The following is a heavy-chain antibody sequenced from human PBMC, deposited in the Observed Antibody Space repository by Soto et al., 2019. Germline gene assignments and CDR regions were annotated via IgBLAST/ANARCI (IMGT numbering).Heavy chain of an antibody. CDR1: GFTFSSYW. J-gene: IGHJ4*02. D-gene: IGHD1-26*01. Sequence: EVQLVESGGGLVQPGGSLRLSCAVSGFTFSSYWMHWVRQAPGKGLVWVSRIKTDGSSTNYADSVKGRFTISRDNAKNTLYLQLNSLRAEDTAVYYCARVGSGSYWFAYWGQGTLVTVSS. CDR3: ARVGSGSYWFAY. CDR2: IKTDGSST. V-gene: IGHV3-74*01.